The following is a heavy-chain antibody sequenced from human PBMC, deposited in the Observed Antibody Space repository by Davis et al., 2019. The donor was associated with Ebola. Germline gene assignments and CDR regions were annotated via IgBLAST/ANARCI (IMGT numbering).Heavy chain of an antibody. Sequence: GGSLRLSCKGSGYSFTSYWIGWVRQMPGKGLEWMGITYPGDSDTRYSPSFQGQVTISADKSISTAYLQWSSLKASDTAMYYCARGNYGGNSYYYYGMDVWGKGTTVTVSS. CDR1: GYSFTSYW. CDR3: ARGNYGGNSYYYYGMDV. J-gene: IGHJ6*04. D-gene: IGHD4-23*01. CDR2: TYPGDSDT. V-gene: IGHV5-51*01.